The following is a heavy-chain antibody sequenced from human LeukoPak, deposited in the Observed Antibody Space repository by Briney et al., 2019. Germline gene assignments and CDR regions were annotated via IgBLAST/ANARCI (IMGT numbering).Heavy chain of an antibody. CDR3: ARHKDRQQWFGELTAAFDI. CDR2: IFYTGNT. J-gene: IGHJ3*02. D-gene: IGHD3-10*01. CDR1: GGSISSSSYY. Sequence: PSQTLSLTCTVSGGSISSSSYYWGWIRQPPGKGLEWIGSIFYTGNTYYNPSLKSRVTISVDTSKNQFSLKLSSVTAADTAVYYCARHKDRQQWFGELTAAFDIWGQGTMVTVSS. V-gene: IGHV4-39*01.